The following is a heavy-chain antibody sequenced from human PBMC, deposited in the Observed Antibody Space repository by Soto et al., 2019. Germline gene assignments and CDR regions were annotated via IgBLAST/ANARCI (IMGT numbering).Heavy chain of an antibody. CDR2: IKPDGSEQ. Sequence: GGSLRLSCAASEFTFDKYYMTWVRQAPGKGPEWVANIKPDGSEQNYVDSVKGRFTISRDNANNSLYLQMNSLRAEDTAVYFCARGNWNYYYGFDVWGQGTTVTVSS. CDR3: ARGNWNYYYGFDV. J-gene: IGHJ6*02. CDR1: EFTFDKYY. V-gene: IGHV3-7*01. D-gene: IGHD1-20*01.